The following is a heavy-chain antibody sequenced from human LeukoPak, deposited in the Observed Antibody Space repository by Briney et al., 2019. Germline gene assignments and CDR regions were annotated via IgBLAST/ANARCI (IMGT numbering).Heavy chain of an antibody. D-gene: IGHD1-20*01. Sequence: GGSLRLSCAASGFTFSTYAMSWVPQAPGKGQEWVSAISGRGVSTSYADSVRGRFTISRDNSKNTLYLQMNSLRAEDTAVYYCAKAASGNWNDVSDYWGQGTLVTVSS. J-gene: IGHJ4*02. V-gene: IGHV3-23*01. CDR1: GFTFSTYA. CDR2: ISGRGVST. CDR3: AKAASGNWNDVSDY.